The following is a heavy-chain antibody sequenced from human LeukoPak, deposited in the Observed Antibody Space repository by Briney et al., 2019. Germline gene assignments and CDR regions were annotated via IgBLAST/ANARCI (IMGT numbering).Heavy chain of an antibody. CDR1: GYTFTSYD. D-gene: IGHD5-24*01. J-gene: IGHJ6*03. V-gene: IGHV1-8*01. CDR3: ARWLHSDYYYYMDL. Sequence: GASVKVSCKASGYTFTSYDINWVRQATGQGLEWMGWMNPNSGNTGYAQKFQGRVTMTRNTSISTAYMELSSLRSEDTAVYYCARWLHSDYYYYMDLWGKGTTVTVSS. CDR2: MNPNSGNT.